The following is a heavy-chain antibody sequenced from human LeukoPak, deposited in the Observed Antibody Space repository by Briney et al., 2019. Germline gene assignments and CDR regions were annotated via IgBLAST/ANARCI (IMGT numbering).Heavy chain of an antibody. CDR1: GGSINNYY. V-gene: IGHV4-4*07. Sequence: PSETLSLTCTVSGGSINNYYWSWIRQPAGKGLEWIGRIYTRGSTNYNPSLKSRVTMSVDTSKNQFSLKLSSVTAADTAVYYCAKGRYCSADICSGGDAFDIWGQGTMVSVSS. CDR2: IYTRGST. D-gene: IGHD2-15*01. J-gene: IGHJ3*02. CDR3: AKGRYCSADICSGGDAFDI.